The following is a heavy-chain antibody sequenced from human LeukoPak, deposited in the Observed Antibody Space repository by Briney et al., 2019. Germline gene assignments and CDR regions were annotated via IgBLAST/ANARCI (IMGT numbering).Heavy chain of an antibody. CDR1: GGSISNHY. CDR3: ARGRIPEANTGAFDI. J-gene: IGHJ3*02. V-gene: IGHV4-59*11. D-gene: IGHD1-26*01. Sequence: SETLALPRTVSGGSISNHYWNWMRQPLPKGLEFMGYIYYTESTSYNPYLKSRVTIAVDTSRSQFSLKLTSVTAADTAVYYCARGRIPEANTGAFDIWGQGTMVTVSS. CDR2: IYYTEST.